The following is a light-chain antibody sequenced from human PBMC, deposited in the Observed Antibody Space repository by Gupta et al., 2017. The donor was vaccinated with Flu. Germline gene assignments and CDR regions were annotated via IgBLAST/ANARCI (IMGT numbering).Light chain of an antibody. V-gene: IGKV1-9*01. CDR3: QQLHTYPLT. CDR1: QGISDY. J-gene: IGKJ2*01. Sequence: DVQLTQSPSFLSASVGDRVTITCRASQGISDYLAWYQRKPGLAPKLLIYTASTLQTGVPSRFSGSGSGTXFTFTIXSLQPEDFATYYCQQLHTYPLTFGXGTNLEIK. CDR2: TAS.